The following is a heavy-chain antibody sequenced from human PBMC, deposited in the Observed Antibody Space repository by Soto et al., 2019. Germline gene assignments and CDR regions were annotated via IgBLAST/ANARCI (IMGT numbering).Heavy chain of an antibody. CDR1: GFTFSVYS. J-gene: IGHJ4*02. D-gene: IGHD6-19*01. CDR2: ITSDTKTI. CDR3: ARSVEGHFDY. Sequence: EVQLVESGGAFVQREGSLRLSCVASGFTFSVYSMNWVRQAPGKGLEWFSYITSDTKTIKYADSVKGRFTISRDNAKNSVYLQMNSLRDEDTAVYYCARSVEGHFDYWGQGTVVTVSS. V-gene: IGHV3-48*02.